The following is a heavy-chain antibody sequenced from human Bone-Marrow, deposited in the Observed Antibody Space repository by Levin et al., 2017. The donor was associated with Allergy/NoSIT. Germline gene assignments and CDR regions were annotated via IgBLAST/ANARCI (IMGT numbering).Heavy chain of an antibody. CDR1: GFTFSNYA. V-gene: IGHV3-30*18. CDR3: AKDTYTCSGGSCYFVAY. Sequence: GGSLRLSCAVSGFTFSNYAMHWVRQAPGRGLEWVAFISLDGNTQYYADSVKGRFTFSRDNSNNTLHLQMNSLRVEDTAIYYCAKDTYTCSGGSCYFVAYWGPGALVTVSS. CDR2: ISLDGNTQ. D-gene: IGHD2-15*01. J-gene: IGHJ4*02.